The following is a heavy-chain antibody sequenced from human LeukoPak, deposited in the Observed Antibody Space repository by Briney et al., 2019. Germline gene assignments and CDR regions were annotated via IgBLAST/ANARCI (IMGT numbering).Heavy chain of an antibody. V-gene: IGHV3-20*04. CDR2: INWNGGST. J-gene: IGHJ4*02. D-gene: IGHD3-22*01. Sequence: PGGSLRLSCAASGFTFSSYTMNWVRQAPGKGLEWVSGINWNGGSTGYADSVKGRFTISRDNAKNSLYLQMNSLRAEDTALYYCARGPYLYDSSGYYYYFDYWGQGTLVTVSS. CDR1: GFTFSSYT. CDR3: ARGPYLYDSSGYYYYFDY.